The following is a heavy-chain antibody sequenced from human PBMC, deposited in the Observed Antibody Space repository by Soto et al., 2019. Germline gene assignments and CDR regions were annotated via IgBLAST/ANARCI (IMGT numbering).Heavy chain of an antibody. J-gene: IGHJ3*02. D-gene: IGHD4-17*01. Sequence: GASVKVSCKASGYTFTSYGISWVRQAPGQGLEWMGWISAYNGNTNYAQKLQGRVTMTTDTSTSTAYMELRSLRSDDTAVYYCARACDYSDFVTTIAFDIWGQGTMVTVSS. CDR1: GYTFTSYG. CDR2: ISAYNGNT. CDR3: ARACDYSDFVTTIAFDI. V-gene: IGHV1-18*01.